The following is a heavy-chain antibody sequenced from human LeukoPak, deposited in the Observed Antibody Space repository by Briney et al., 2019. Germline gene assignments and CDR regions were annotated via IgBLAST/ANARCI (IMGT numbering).Heavy chain of an antibody. CDR2: ISHTGNT. V-gene: IGHV4-59*11. D-gene: IGHD2/OR15-2a*01. J-gene: IGHJ4*02. CDR3: ARDTSYTSETCCNDYFDS. Sequence: SETVSLTCTVSGGSLNNHYWSWVRQPPGKALEWIGYISHTGNTRSHPSLQSRVTISVDTSKNQFSLKLGSVTAADTAIYYCARDTSYTSETCCNDYFDSWGQGTLVTVSS. CDR1: GGSLNNHY.